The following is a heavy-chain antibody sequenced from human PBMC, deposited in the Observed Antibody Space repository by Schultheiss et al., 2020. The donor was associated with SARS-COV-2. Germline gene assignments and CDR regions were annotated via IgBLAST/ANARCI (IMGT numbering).Heavy chain of an antibody. Sequence: SETLSLTCAVYGGSFSGYYWSWIRQPPGKGLEWIGEINHSGSTNYNPSLKSRVTISVDTSKNQFSLKLSSVTAADTAVYYCARDSYDSSGYYFAAFDIWGQGTMVTVSS. CDR2: INHSGST. D-gene: IGHD3-22*01. CDR3: ARDSYDSSGYYFAAFDI. CDR1: GGSFSGYY. J-gene: IGHJ3*02. V-gene: IGHV4-34*01.